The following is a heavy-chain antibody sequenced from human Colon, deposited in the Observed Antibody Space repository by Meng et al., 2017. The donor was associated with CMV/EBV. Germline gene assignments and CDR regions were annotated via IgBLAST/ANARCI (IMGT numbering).Heavy chain of an antibody. Sequence: ESLSLTCAVSGGSISSYWWSWIRQSPGKGLEWIGHIYHSGSTIYNPSLKSRVTISLDTSKNQFSLKLSSVTAADTAVYYCAREMTAIWNWLDSWGQGTLVTVSS. J-gene: IGHJ5*01. CDR1: GGSISSYW. V-gene: IGHV4-59*01. CDR3: AREMTAIWNWLDS. CDR2: IYHSGST. D-gene: IGHD2-21*02.